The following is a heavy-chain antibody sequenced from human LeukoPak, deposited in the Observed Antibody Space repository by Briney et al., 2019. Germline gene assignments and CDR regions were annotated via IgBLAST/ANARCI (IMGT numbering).Heavy chain of an antibody. J-gene: IGHJ4*02. CDR3: AREDNWNYAAFDY. CDR2: IKQDGSEK. V-gene: IGHV3-7*01. CDR1: GFTFSDYA. Sequence: TGGSLRLSCAASGFTFSDYAMSWVRQAPGKGLEWVANIKQDGSEKYYVDSVKGRFTISRDNAKNSLYLQMNSLRAEDTAVYYCAREDNWNYAAFDYWGQGTLVTVSS. D-gene: IGHD1-7*01.